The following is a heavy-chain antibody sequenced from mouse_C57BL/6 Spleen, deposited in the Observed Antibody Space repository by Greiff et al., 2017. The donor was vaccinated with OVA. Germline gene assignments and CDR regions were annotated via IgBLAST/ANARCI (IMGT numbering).Heavy chain of an antibody. CDR3: AIRIPFAY. Sequence: QVHVKQPGAELVKPGASVKVSCKASGYTFTSYWMHWVKQRPGQGLEWIGRIHPSDSDTNFNQKFKGKATLTVDKSSSTAYMQLSSLTSEDSAVYYCAIRIPFAYWGQGTLVTVSA. CDR1: GYTFTSYW. J-gene: IGHJ3*01. V-gene: IGHV1-74*01. CDR2: IHPSDSDT.